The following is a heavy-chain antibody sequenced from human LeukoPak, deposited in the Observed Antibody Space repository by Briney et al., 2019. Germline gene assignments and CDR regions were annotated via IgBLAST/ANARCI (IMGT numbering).Heavy chain of an antibody. Sequence: QTLSLTPTVSGGSIRTYYWSWVPQPPGQGLERIGYIYYSGTTNYNPSLKSRVTISVDTSKNQFSLKLSSVTAADTAVYYCARGVYIAAAQYGYWGQGTLVTVSS. V-gene: IGHV4-59*01. CDR2: IYYSGTT. J-gene: IGHJ4*02. CDR1: GGSIRTYY. D-gene: IGHD6-13*01. CDR3: ARGVYIAAAQYGY.